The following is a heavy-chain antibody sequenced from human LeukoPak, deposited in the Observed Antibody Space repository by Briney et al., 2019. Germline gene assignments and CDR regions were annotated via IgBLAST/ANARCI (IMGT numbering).Heavy chain of an antibody. V-gene: IGHV4-30-2*01. J-gene: IGHJ4*02. CDR1: GGSISSGGYS. D-gene: IGHD3-16*01. CDR3: AGALGALDY. Sequence: NPSQTLSLTCAVSGGSISSGGYSWSWIRQPPGKGLEWIGYIYHSGSTYYNPSLKSRVTISVDRSKNQFSLKLSSVTAADTAVYYCAGALGALDYWGQGTLVTVSS. CDR2: IYHSGST.